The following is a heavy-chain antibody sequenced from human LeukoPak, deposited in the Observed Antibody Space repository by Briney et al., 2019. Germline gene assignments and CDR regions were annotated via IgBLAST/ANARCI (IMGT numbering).Heavy chain of an antibody. CDR3: AASKYYWNDHYSHYSTDV. Sequence: SETLSLTCAVSGFSISSGYYWGWIRQPPGKGLEWIGSIYHSGTTYYNPSLKSRVSISVDTSKNQFSLKLSSATAADTALYYCAASKYYWNDHYSHYSTDVWGKGNPVTVS. D-gene: IGHD1-20*01. CDR1: GFSISSGYY. J-gene: IGHJ6*03. V-gene: IGHV4-38-2*01. CDR2: IYHSGTT.